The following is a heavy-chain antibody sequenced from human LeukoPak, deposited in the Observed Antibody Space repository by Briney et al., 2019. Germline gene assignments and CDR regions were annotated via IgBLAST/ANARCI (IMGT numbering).Heavy chain of an antibody. CDR2: INSGGSIT. Sequence: GGSLRLSCAASGFTFRTYCMHWVRQAPGKGLVWLSPINSGGSITCYADSVKGRFTISRDNSKNALYLQMGSLRAEDMAVNDWAGVRVRGGFHFCYYGMDVWGQGTTVTVSS. CDR1: GFTFRTYC. V-gene: IGHV3-74*01. D-gene: IGHD3-10*01. J-gene: IGHJ6*02. CDR3: AGVRVRGGFHFCYYGMDV.